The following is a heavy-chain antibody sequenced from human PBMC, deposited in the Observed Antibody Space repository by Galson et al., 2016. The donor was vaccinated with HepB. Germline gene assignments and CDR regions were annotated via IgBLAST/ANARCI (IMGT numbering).Heavy chain of an antibody. CDR2: TSYRGST. J-gene: IGHJ4*02. D-gene: IGHD5-12*01. CDR3: ARHSGPGRWDVSYFFDF. CDR1: GASISSDDYY. V-gene: IGHV4-39*01. Sequence: SETLSLTCTVSGASISSDDYYWAWIRQPPGKGLEWIGSTSYRGSTYYTSSLKSRVTMSIDTSRNLLSLKLTFVTAADTSMYFCARHSGPGRWDVSYFFDFWGQGSLVTVSS.